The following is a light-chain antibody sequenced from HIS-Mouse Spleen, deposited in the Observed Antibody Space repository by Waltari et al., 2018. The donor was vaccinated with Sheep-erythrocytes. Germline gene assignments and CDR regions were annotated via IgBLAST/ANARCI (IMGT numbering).Light chain of an antibody. CDR3: CSYAGSYNHV. CDR2: DVS. J-gene: IGLJ1*01. V-gene: IGLV2-11*01. Sequence: QSALTQPRSVSGSPGQSVTISCTGTRSNVCGYTYVSWYQQHPGKAPKLMIYDVSKRPSGVPDRFSGSKSGNTASLTISGLQAEDEADYYCCSYAGSYNHVFATGTKVTVL. CDR1: RSNVCGYTY.